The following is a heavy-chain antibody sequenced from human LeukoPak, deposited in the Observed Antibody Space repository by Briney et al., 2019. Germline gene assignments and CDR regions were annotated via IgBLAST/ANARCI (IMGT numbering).Heavy chain of an antibody. V-gene: IGHV4-31*03. J-gene: IGHJ3*01. D-gene: IGHD2-2*01. CDR2: MYYSGST. CDR3: ATPYCGTISCLDVFDV. Sequence: PSQTLSRTCTIRGVSLSSDKYYWSWIRQRPGKRLEWIGHMYYSGSTSFNPSLKSRVSMSVDASKSQFSLKLTSVTAADTAVYYCATPYCGTISCLDVFDVWGQGTVVTVSS. CDR1: GVSLSSDKYY.